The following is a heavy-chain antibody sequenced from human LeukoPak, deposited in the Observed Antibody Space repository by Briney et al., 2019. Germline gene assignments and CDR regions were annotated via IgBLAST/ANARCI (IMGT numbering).Heavy chain of an antibody. CDR1: GFTFSSYA. D-gene: IGHD4-17*01. V-gene: IGHV3-30-3*01. J-gene: IGHJ3*02. CDR2: MSYDGTNR. CDR3: ARDQYPMTTVTAYAFDI. Sequence: GGSLRLSCAASGFTFSSYAMHWVRQAPGKGLEWVAVMSYDGTNRHYADFVRGRITISRDNSKNTLYLQVNSLRAEDTAVYYCARDQYPMTTVTAYAFDIWGQGTMVTVSS.